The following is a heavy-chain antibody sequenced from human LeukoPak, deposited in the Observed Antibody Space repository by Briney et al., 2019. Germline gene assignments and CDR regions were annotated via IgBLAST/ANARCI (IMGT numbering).Heavy chain of an antibody. CDR3: AKGQHYGLAYYYGMDV. CDR2: ISGSGGST. D-gene: IGHD3/OR15-3a*01. Sequence: GGSLRLSCAASGFTFSSYAMSWVRQAPGKGLEWVSAISGSGGSTYYADSVKGRFTISRDNSKNTLYLQMNSLRAEDTAVYYCAKGQHYGLAYYYGMDVWGQGTTVTVSS. CDR1: GFTFSSYA. V-gene: IGHV3-23*01. J-gene: IGHJ6*02.